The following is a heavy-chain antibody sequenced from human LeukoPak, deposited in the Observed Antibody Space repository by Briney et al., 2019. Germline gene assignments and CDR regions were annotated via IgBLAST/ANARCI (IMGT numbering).Heavy chain of an antibody. CDR3: ARVFKGAFDI. J-gene: IGHJ3*02. D-gene: IGHD3-9*01. V-gene: IGHV4-34*01. Sequence: NPSETLSLTCAVYGGSFSGYYWSWIRQPPGKGLEWIGEINHSGSTNYNPSLKSRVTISVDTSKNQLSLKLSSVTAADTAVYYCARVFKGAFDIWGQGTMVTVSS. CDR2: INHSGST. CDR1: GGSFSGYY.